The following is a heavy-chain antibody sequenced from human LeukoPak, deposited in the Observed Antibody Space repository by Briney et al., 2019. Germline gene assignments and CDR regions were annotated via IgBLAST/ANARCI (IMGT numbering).Heavy chain of an antibody. CDR1: GFTFSGSS. Sequence: GGSLRLSCGASGFTFSGSSMPWVRQAAGKGLEWVSSISGSGTFIYYADSVKGRFTISRDNAKNSVNLQMNSLRAEDTAVYYCARGRLSSGWYTDWGQGTRVTVSS. V-gene: IGHV3-21*03. CDR3: ARGRLSSGWYTD. J-gene: IGHJ4*02. D-gene: IGHD6-19*01. CDR2: ISGSGTFI.